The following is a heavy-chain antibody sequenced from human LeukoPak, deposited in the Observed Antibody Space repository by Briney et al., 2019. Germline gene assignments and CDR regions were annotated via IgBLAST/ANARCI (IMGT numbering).Heavy chain of an antibody. D-gene: IGHD6-19*01. V-gene: IGHV1-69*13. J-gene: IGHJ3*02. CDR1: GGTFSSYA. CDR3: ARDGSSGWYHAFDI. Sequence: GASVKVSCKASGGTFSSYAISWVRQAPGQGLEWMGGIIPIFGTANYAQKFQGRVTITADESTSTAYMELSSLRSEDTAVYYCARDGSSGWYHAFDIWGQGTMVTVSS. CDR2: IIPIFGTA.